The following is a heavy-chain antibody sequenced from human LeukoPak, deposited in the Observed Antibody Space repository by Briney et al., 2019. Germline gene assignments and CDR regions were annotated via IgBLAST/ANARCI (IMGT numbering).Heavy chain of an antibody. Sequence: SETLSLTCAVYGGSFSGYYWSWIRQPPGKGLEWIGEINHSGSTNYNPSLKSRVTISVDTSKNQFSLKLSSVTAADTAVYYCASRGYYYGMDVWGQGTTVTVSS. CDR3: ASRGYYYGMDV. CDR1: GGSFSGYY. CDR2: INHSGST. J-gene: IGHJ6*02. V-gene: IGHV4-34*01. D-gene: IGHD3-10*01.